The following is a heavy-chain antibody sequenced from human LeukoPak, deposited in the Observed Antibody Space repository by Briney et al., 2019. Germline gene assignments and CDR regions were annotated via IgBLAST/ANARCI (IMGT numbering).Heavy chain of an antibody. D-gene: IGHD3-22*01. V-gene: IGHV1-2*02. J-gene: IGHJ3*02. Sequence: ASVKVSCKASGYTFTDYYVHCVRQAPGQGLEWLGCIDPDSGGTKYAQNFQGRITMTRDTSITTAYMELSRLTSDDTALYYCAREYYDSSGTKYAFDIWGQGTVATVSS. CDR1: GYTFTDYY. CDR3: AREYYDSSGTKYAFDI. CDR2: IDPDSGGT.